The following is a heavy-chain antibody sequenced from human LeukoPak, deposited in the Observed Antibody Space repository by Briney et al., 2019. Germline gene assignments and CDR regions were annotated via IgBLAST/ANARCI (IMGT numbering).Heavy chain of an antibody. D-gene: IGHD2-15*01. CDR2: IYHSGST. Sequence: SETLSLTCAVSGYSISSGYYWGWIRQPPGKGLEWIGSIYHSGSTYYNPSLKIRVTISVDTSKNQFSLKLSSVTAADTAVYYCARGRIVVVVAATNPFNYWGQGTLVTVSS. J-gene: IGHJ4*02. CDR3: ARGRIVVVVAATNPFNY. V-gene: IGHV4-38-2*01. CDR1: GYSISSGYY.